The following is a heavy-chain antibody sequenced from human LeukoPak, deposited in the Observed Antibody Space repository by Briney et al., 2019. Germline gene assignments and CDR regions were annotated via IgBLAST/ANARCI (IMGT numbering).Heavy chain of an antibody. CDR3: ARGDGYDFFDY. D-gene: IGHD5-24*01. CDR1: GFTFSHYP. V-gene: IGHV3-30-3*01. CDR2: ISYAGGNE. Sequence: GGSLRLSCAASGFTFSHYPMHWVRQAPGKGLEWVAVISYAGGNEYYADSVKGRFTISRDSSKNTLYLQMNSLRTEDTAFYYCARGDGYDFFDYWGQGTLVTVSS. J-gene: IGHJ4*02.